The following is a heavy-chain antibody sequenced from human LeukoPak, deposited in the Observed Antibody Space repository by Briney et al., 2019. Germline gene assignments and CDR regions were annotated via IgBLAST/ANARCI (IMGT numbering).Heavy chain of an antibody. CDR1: GYTFTGYY. V-gene: IGHV1-2*06. CDR2: INPNSGGT. CDR3: TRVFYNSTWVDAFDI. Sequence: ASVKVSCKASGYTFTGYYIHWVRQAPGQGLEGMGRINPNSGGTNYAQKFQGRVTMTRDTSITTAYMELSSLTSDDTAVYYCTRVFYNSTWVDAFDIWGQGTMVTVSS. D-gene: IGHD6-13*01. J-gene: IGHJ3*02.